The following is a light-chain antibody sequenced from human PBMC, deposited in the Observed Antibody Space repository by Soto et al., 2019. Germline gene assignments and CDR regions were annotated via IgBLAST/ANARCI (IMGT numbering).Light chain of an antibody. CDR2: GAS. Sequence: IVMTQSPASLSVSPGEGATLSCRASQSVSNNLTWYQQKPGQAPRLLIYGASTRATGIPARFSGSGSGTDFTLTISGLQSEDFAVYYCQQYNNWPRGTLGQGTKVDIK. J-gene: IGKJ1*01. CDR1: QSVSNN. V-gene: IGKV3-15*01. CDR3: QQYNNWPRGT.